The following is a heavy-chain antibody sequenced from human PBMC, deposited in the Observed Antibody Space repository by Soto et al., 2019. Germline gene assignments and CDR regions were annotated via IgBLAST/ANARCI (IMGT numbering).Heavy chain of an antibody. CDR3: ARDLQYFDF. D-gene: IGHD1-1*01. V-gene: IGHV4-39*02. CDR1: GGSISSSSYY. CDR2: IYYSGST. Sequence: SETLSLTCTVSGGSISSSSYYWGWIRQPPGKGLEWIGSIYYSGSTYYNPSLKSRVTISVDTSKNQFSLKLGSVTAADTAVYYCARDLQYFDFWGQGTLVTVSS. J-gene: IGHJ4*02.